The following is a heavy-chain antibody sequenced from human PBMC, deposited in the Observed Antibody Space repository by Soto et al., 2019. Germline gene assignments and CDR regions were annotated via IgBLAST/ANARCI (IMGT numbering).Heavy chain of an antibody. Sequence: PSETLSLTCTVSGGSISSYYWSWIRQPPGKGLECIGYIYYRGRTYYNPALKSRVTISVDTSENQFSLKLSSVTAADTAVYYCARVQVGQRYYYYAMDVWGQGTTVTVSS. J-gene: IGHJ6*02. D-gene: IGHD1-1*01. V-gene: IGHV4-30-4*08. CDR3: ARVQVGQRYYYYAMDV. CDR1: GGSISSYY. CDR2: IYYRGRT.